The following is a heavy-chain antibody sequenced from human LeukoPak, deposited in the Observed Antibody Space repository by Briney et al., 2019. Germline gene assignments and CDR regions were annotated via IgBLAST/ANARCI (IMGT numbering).Heavy chain of an antibody. J-gene: IGHJ6*02. CDR2: IIPILGIA. CDR3: ARERYSSSWTYYYGMDV. V-gene: IGHV1-69*04. Sequence: GASVKVSCKASGGTFSSYAISWVRQAPGQGLEWMGRIIPILGIANYAQKFQGRVTITADKSTSTAYMELSSLRSEDTAVYYCARERYSSSWTYYYGMDVWGQGTTVTVPS. CDR1: GGTFSSYA. D-gene: IGHD6-13*01.